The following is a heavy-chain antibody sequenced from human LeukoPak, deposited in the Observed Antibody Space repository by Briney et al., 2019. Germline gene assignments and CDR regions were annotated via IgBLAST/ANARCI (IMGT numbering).Heavy chain of an antibody. CDR3: ARASHLPYYDFWSGYFSFDY. CDR1: GGSVSSGSYY. D-gene: IGHD3-3*01. V-gene: IGHV4-61*01. Sequence: SETLSLTCTVSGGSVSSGSYYWSWIRQPPGKGLEWIGYFYYSGSTNYNPSLKSRVTISVDTSKNQFSLKLSSVTAADTAVYYCARASHLPYYDFWSGYFSFDYWGQGTLVTVSS. CDR2: FYYSGST. J-gene: IGHJ4*02.